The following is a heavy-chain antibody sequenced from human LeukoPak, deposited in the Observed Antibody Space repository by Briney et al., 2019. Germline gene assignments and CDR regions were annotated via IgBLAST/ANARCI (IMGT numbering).Heavy chain of an antibody. CDR3: ATYIAVAGGFFFQH. CDR2: MNPNSGNT. CDR1: GYTFTSYD. D-gene: IGHD6-19*01. Sequence: ASVKVSCKASGYTFTSYDINWVRQATGQGGGWRGGMNPNSGNTGYAQKFQGRVTMTRNTSISTAYMELSSLRSEDTAVYYCATYIAVAGGFFFQHWGQGTLVTVSS. J-gene: IGHJ1*01. V-gene: IGHV1-8*01.